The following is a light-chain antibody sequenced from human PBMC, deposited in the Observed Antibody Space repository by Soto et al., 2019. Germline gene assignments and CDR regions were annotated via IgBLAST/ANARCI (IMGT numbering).Light chain of an antibody. CDR3: QSYDSSLNGRL. V-gene: IGLV1-40*01. CDR2: DNN. Sequence: QLVLTQPPSVSGAPGQRVTISCTGSSSNFGAGYAVHWYQQLPGTAPKLLIYDNNNRPSGVPDRFSGSKSGTSASLAITGLQAEDEADYYCQSYDSSLNGRLFGGGTKVTVL. CDR1: SSNFGAGYA. J-gene: IGLJ2*01.